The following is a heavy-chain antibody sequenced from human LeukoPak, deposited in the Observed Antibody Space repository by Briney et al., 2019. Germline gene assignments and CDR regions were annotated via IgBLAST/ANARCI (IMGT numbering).Heavy chain of an antibody. D-gene: IGHD2-15*01. CDR2: ISSSISYI. CDR3: ARLGCSGGSCYGLWDFDY. CDR1: GFTFSSYS. Sequence: GRSLRLSCAASGFTFSSYSMNWVRQAPGEGLEWHSSISSSISYIYYADSVKGRFTISRANAKNSLYLQMNSLRAEDTAVYYCARLGCSGGSCYGLWDFDYWGQGTLVTVSS. J-gene: IGHJ4*02. V-gene: IGHV3-21*01.